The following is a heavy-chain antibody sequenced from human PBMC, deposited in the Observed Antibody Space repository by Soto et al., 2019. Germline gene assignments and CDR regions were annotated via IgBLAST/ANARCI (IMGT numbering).Heavy chain of an antibody. CDR1: GYTFTGYY. J-gene: IGHJ4*02. Sequence: QVQLVQSGAEVKKPGASVKVSCKASGYTFTGYYMHWVRQAPGQGLEWMGWINPNSGGTNYAQKFQGWVTKTRDTSISTAYMELSRLRSDDTAVYYCARGGDYYYGSGSYYGYWGQGTLVTVSS. CDR2: INPNSGGT. CDR3: ARGGDYYYGSGSYYGY. D-gene: IGHD3-10*01. V-gene: IGHV1-2*04.